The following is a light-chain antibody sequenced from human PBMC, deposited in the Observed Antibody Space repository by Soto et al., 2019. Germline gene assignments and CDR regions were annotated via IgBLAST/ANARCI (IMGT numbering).Light chain of an antibody. CDR1: QNVNSW. V-gene: IGKV1-5*01. CDR2: DAS. Sequence: DIQLTRSPSTLSASVGDRVTITCRASQNVNSWVAWYQQKPGKAPKFLIYDASNLESGVPSRFSGRGSGTEFTLTISNLQPDDFATYYCQRYNSNSRTFGQGTRV. J-gene: IGKJ1*01. CDR3: QRYNSNSRT.